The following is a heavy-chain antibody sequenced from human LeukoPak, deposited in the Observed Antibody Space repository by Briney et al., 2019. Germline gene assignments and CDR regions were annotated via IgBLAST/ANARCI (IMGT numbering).Heavy chain of an antibody. V-gene: IGHV4-34*01. Sequence: SETLSLTCAVYGGSFSGYYWSWIRQPPGKGLEWIGEINHSGSTNYNPSLKSRVTISVDTSKNQFSLKLSSVTAADTAVYYCARGRGSSGWHPSFYYYYYMDVWGKGTTVTVSS. CDR3: ARGRGSSGWHPSFYYYYYMDV. CDR1: GGSFSGYY. CDR2: INHSGST. D-gene: IGHD6-19*01. J-gene: IGHJ6*03.